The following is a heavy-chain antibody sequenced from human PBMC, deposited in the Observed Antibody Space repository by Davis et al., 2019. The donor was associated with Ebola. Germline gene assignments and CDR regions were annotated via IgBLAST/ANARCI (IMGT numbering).Heavy chain of an antibody. CDR2: INSDGSST. J-gene: IGHJ5*02. Sequence: GESLKISCAASGFTFSSYWMHWVRQAPGKGLVWVSRINSDGSSTSYADSVKGRFTISRDNAKNSLYLQMNSLRDEDTAVYYCAREGPAAPFWFDPWGQGTLVTVSS. CDR3: AREGPAAPFWFDP. D-gene: IGHD2-2*01. V-gene: IGHV3-74*01. CDR1: GFTFSSYW.